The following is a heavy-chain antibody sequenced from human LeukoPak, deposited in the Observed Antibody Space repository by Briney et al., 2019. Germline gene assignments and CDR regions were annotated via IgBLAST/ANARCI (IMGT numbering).Heavy chain of an antibody. CDR2: ISSSSSTI. D-gene: IGHD3-10*01. CDR1: GFTFSSYS. CDR3: AKDYYGSGSYYTNY. V-gene: IGHV3-48*01. Sequence: GGSLRLSCAASGFTFSSYSMNWVRQAPGKGLEWVSYISSSSSTIYYADSVKGRFTLSRDNSKNTLYLQMNSLRAEDTAVYYCAKDYYGSGSYYTNYWGQGTLVTVSS. J-gene: IGHJ4*02.